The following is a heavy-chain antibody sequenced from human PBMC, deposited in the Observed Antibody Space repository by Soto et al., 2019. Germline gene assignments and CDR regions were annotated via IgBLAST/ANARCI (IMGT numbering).Heavy chain of an antibody. CDR1: GFSISTSGVG. CDR3: AHSGLFSDYDFDY. D-gene: IGHD4-17*01. V-gene: IGHV2-5*01. J-gene: IGHJ4*02. Sequence: QITLKASGPTLVKPTQTLTLTCIFSGFSISTSGVGVGWIRQPPGKALEWLAVIYWNDDKRYSPSLKSRLSIPMDTSKNSIVCTMSNMDRVDTATYYCAHSGLFSDYDFDYWGQGTLVTVSS. CDR2: IYWNDDK.